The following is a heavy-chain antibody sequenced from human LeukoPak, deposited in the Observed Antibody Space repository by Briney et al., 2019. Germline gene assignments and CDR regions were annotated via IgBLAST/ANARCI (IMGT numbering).Heavy chain of an antibody. CDR2: IKKDGSEK. CDR3: ARVGPGAFDI. J-gene: IGHJ3*02. V-gene: IGHV3-7*01. Sequence: GGSLRLSCAASGFTFSSYWISWVRQVPGKGREWVANIKKDGSEKYYVASVKGRFTISRDNAKNSLYLQMNSLRAEDTAVYYCARVGPGAFDIWGQGTMVTVSS. CDR1: GFTFSSYW.